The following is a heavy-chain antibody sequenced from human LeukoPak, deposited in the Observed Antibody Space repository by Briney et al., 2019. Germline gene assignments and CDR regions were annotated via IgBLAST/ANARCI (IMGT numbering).Heavy chain of an antibody. CDR1: GFTFSSSA. Sequence: PGGSLRLSCAASGFTFSSSAMSWVRQAPGKGLEWVSIISNSGAATYYADSVKGRFTISRDNSKNTLYLQLNSLRAEDTAVYYCAKDFATAAFDTSYWGQGTLVTVSS. CDR3: AKDFATAAFDTSY. V-gene: IGHV3-23*01. CDR2: ISNSGAAT. D-gene: IGHD3-3*02. J-gene: IGHJ4*02.